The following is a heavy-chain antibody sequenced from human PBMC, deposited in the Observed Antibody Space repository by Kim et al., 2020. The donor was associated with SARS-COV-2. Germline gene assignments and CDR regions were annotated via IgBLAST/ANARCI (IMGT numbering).Heavy chain of an antibody. D-gene: IGHD3-16*01. CDR3: ASGGLGIHFDY. V-gene: IGHV1-69*01. CDR2: A. J-gene: IGHJ4*02. Sequence: ANYAQKFQGRVTITADESTSTVYMELSGLRSEDTAVYYCASGGLGIHFDYWGQGTLVTVSS.